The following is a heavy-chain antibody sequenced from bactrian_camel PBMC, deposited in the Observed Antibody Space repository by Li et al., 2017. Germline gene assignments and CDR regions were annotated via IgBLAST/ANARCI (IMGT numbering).Heavy chain of an antibody. CDR2: INRDIDRK. D-gene: IGHD1*01. CDR1: GHSSCDYD. Sequence: VQLVESGGGSAQAGGSLTITCVVSGHSSCDYDMMMYRQPPGQAREWVATINRDIDRKHYTDSVRGRFTISQDQAKNTVYLHMNNLKPEDTAMYYCATATDRRWTGYPTWTPMANYWGQGTQVTVS. CDR3: ATATDRRWTGYPTWTPMANY. J-gene: IGHJ4*01. V-gene: IGHV3S40*01.